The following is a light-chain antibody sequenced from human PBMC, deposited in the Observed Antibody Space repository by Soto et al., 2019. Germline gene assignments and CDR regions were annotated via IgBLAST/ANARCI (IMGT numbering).Light chain of an antibody. Sequence: DIQLTQSPSSLSASVGDRVTITCQASQDISKSLNWYQQRQGKAPKLLIHGASSLETGVPSRFSGYGSGTDFTFTISSLQPEDVATYYCQKCDYLPIFGPGTTVDLK. CDR3: QKCDYLPI. CDR2: GAS. V-gene: IGKV1-33*01. J-gene: IGKJ3*01. CDR1: QDISKS.